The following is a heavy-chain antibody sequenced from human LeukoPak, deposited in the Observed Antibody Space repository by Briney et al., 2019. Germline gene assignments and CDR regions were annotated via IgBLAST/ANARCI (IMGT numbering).Heavy chain of an antibody. D-gene: IGHD2-15*01. J-gene: IGHJ5*02. V-gene: IGHV5-51*01. CDR2: IYPGDSDT. CDR1: GYSFTSYW. Sequence: GESLKISCKGSGYSFTSYWIGWVRQMPGKGLEWMGIIYPGDSDTRYSPSFQGQVTISTDKSISTAYLQWSSLKASDTAMYYCARHFRPVVAAFNNNWFDPWGQGTLVTVSS. CDR3: ARHFRPVVAAFNNNWFDP.